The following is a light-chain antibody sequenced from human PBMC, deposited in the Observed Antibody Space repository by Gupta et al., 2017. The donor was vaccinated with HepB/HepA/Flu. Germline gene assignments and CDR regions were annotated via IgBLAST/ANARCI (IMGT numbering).Light chain of an antibody. V-gene: IGLV2-18*01. CDR3: SEYTSGSSVV. J-gene: IGLJ2*01. CDR1: SSDVGSYNR. CDR2: EVS. Sequence: SALTPPPSVSGAPGQSGTISCTGTSSDVGSYNRGSWYQQSPSTAPILMIYEVSNRPSGGPDRFAGTNSGNTASPTISGLQAEEDADYYCSEYTSGSSVVFGGGTKLTVL.